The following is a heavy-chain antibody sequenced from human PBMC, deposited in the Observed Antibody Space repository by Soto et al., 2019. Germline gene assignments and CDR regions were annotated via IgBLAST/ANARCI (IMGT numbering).Heavy chain of an antibody. CDR3: FFLRESGASYRPLAS. V-gene: IGHV3-23*01. CDR2: ISAGAVAT. J-gene: IGHJ1*01. D-gene: IGHD3-3*01. Sequence: EWVSAISAGAVATNYADSVKGRFTISRDNSKNTLYLQMNSLRAEDTAVYYCFFLRESGASYRPLASWARRSLVPVSA.